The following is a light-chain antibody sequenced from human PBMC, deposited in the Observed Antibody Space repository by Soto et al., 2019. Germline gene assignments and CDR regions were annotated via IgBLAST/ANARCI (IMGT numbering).Light chain of an antibody. CDR2: AAS. CDR1: QGINNY. Sequence: DIQMTQSPSSLSASVGDRVTITCRASQGINNYLAWYQQKPGKVPKLLIYAASTLQSGVPSRFRGSGSGTDFALTISSPQPEDVATYYGQKYNRAPWTFRRGTKVEIK. V-gene: IGKV1-27*01. CDR3: QKYNRAPWT. J-gene: IGKJ1*01.